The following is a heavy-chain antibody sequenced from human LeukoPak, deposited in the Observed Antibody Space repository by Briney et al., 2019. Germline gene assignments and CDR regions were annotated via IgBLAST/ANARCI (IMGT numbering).Heavy chain of an antibody. CDR3: ARDTPERYSGSYFDY. D-gene: IGHD1-26*01. J-gene: IGHJ4*02. CDR1: GGSISSGGFY. Sequence: SQTLSLTCTVSGGSISSGGFYWSWIRQPPGKGLEWIGYIYHSGSTSYNPSLKSCVTISVDRSKNQFSLRLSSVTAADTAVYYCARDTPERYSGSYFDYWGQGTLVTVSS. CDR2: IYHSGST. V-gene: IGHV4-30-2*01.